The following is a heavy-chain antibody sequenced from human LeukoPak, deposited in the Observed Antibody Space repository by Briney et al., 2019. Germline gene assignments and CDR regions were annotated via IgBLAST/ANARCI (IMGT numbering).Heavy chain of an antibody. CDR1: GFTFSLYA. CDR2: ISYDGRNK. V-gene: IGHV3-30*04. CDR3: AKSAFYDNSGYLDY. Sequence: GGSLRLSCAASGFTFSLYALHWVRQAPGKGLEWVAVISYDGRNKYYADFVQGRFTISRDNSRNTLYLQMNSLRVEDTAVYYCAKSAFYDNSGYLDYWGQGSLVTVSS. J-gene: IGHJ4*02. D-gene: IGHD3-22*01.